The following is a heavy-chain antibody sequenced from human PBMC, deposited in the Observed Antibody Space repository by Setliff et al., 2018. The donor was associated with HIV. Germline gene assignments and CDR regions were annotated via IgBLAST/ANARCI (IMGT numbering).Heavy chain of an antibody. CDR2: IIPIFSTS. D-gene: IGHD3-16*01. J-gene: IGHJ5*02. CDR1: GGTFSSSA. CDR3: AKDRGRGNWLDP. V-gene: IGHV1-69*06. Sequence: SVKVSCKASGGTFSSSAISWVRQAPGQGPEWMGGIIPIFSTSNYAQRFQGRVTITADKSTNTAYMELCSLRSEDTAVYYCAKDRGRGNWLDPWGQGTLVTVSS.